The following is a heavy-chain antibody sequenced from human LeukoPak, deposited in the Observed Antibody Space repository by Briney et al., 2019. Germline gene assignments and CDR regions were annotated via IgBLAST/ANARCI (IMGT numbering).Heavy chain of an antibody. D-gene: IGHD6-13*01. Sequence: SETLSLTCTVSGGSISSSSYYWGWIRQPPGKGLERIGSIYYSGSTNYNPSLKSRVTISVDTSKNQFSLKLSSVTAADTAVYYCARHRGAAAAGINYWGQGTLVTVSS. CDR1: GGSISSSSYY. CDR3: ARHRGAAAAGINY. CDR2: IYYSGST. V-gene: IGHV4-39*01. J-gene: IGHJ4*02.